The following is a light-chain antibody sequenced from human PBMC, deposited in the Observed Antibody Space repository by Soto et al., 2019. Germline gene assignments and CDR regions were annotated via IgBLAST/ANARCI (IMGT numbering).Light chain of an antibody. CDR3: QVWDSSSDHSV. Sequence: SYELTQPPSVSVAPGQTARLTCGGNNIAGKSVHWYQQKQGQAPVLVVYNDFDRPSGIPERFSGSKSGDTATLTISGVEAGDEADYSCQVWDSSSDHSVFGGGTQLTVL. CDR1: NIAGKS. V-gene: IGLV3-21*02. CDR2: NDF. J-gene: IGLJ2*01.